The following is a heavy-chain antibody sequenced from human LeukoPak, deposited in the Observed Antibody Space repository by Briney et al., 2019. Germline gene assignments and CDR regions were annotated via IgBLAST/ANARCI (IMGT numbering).Heavy chain of an antibody. V-gene: IGHV4-59*01. CDR2: VYDSGVT. D-gene: IGHD3-22*01. CDR1: GGSISSYM. Sequence: PSETLSLTCTVAGGSISSYMWTWIRQTPEKGLEWMGHVYDSGVTDYNPALKSRVTISLDRSKDHFSLQARAVTAADTAIYYCARGQTVRSYEFWGQGTLVTVSS. J-gene: IGHJ4*02. CDR3: ARGQTVRSYEF.